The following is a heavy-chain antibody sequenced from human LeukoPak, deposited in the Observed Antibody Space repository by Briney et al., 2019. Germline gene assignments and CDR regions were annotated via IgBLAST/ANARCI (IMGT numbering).Heavy chain of an antibody. J-gene: IGHJ4*02. D-gene: IGHD3-22*01. CDR3: ARGGERITMIVVAD. CDR2: IYYSGST. Sequence: RASETLSLTCTVSGGSISSSSYCWGWIRQPPGKGLEWIGSIYYSGSTYYNPSLKSRVTISVDTSKNQFSLKLSSVTAADTAVYYCARGGERITMIVVADWGQGTLVTVSS. CDR1: GGSISSSSYC. V-gene: IGHV4-39*07.